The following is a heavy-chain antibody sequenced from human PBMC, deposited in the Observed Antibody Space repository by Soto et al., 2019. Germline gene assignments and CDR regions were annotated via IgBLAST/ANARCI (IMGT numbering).Heavy chain of an antibody. CDR2: IYYSGST. V-gene: IGHV4-39*01. D-gene: IGHD3-10*01. Sequence: QLQLQESGPGLVKPSETLSLTCTVSGGSISSSSYYWGWIRQPPGKGLEWIGSIYYSGSTFYNPSLKSRVTISVYTSKNQFSLKLSSVTAADTAVYYCARHWFGESGWFDPWGQGTLVTVSS. J-gene: IGHJ5*02. CDR3: ARHWFGESGWFDP. CDR1: GGSISSSSYY.